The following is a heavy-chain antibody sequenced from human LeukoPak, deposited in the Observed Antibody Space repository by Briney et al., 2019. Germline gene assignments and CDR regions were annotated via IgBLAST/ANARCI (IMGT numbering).Heavy chain of an antibody. CDR3: ARGGTYCPDY. CDR2: ISSSSPI. V-gene: IGHV3-48*02. D-gene: IGHD1-26*01. Sequence: PGGSLRLSCAASGFTFSNYKMNWVRQAPGKGLEWVSYISSSSPIFYADSVKGRFTISRDNAKNSLYLQMNSLRDEDTAVYYCARGGTYCPDYWGQGTLVTVSS. CDR1: GFTFSNYK. J-gene: IGHJ4*02.